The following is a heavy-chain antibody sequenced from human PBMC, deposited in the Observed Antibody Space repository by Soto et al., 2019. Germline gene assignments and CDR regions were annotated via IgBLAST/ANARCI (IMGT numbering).Heavy chain of an antibody. CDR1: GGSISRSNW. J-gene: IGHJ2*01. CDR2: IYHSGLT. CDR3: ARVLAALGNRWYLDL. Sequence: QVQLQESGPGLVQPSETLSLICTVSGGSISRSNWWSWVRHPPGKGLEWIGEIYHSGLTDYNPSLKSRGSMAVDKSKNQFSLNLTSVTAADTAVYYCARVLAALGNRWYLDLWGRGTLVSVSS. D-gene: IGHD2-15*01. V-gene: IGHV4-4*02.